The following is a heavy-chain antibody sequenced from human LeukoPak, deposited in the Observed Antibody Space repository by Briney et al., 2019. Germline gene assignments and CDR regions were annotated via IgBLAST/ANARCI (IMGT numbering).Heavy chain of an antibody. J-gene: IGHJ4*02. Sequence: SVKVSCKASGGTFSSYTISWVRQAPGQGLEWMGGIIPIFGTANYAQKFQGRVTITTDESTSTAYMELSSLRSEDTAVYYCARNPIFDTAFDYWGQGTLVTVSS. CDR2: IIPIFGTA. V-gene: IGHV1-69*05. CDR3: ARNPIFDTAFDY. CDR1: GGTFSSYT. D-gene: IGHD3-9*01.